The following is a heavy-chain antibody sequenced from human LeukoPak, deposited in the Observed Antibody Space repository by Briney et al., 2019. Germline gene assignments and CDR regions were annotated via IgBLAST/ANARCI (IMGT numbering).Heavy chain of an antibody. Sequence: GGSLRLSCAASGFTFDDYAMHWVRQAPGKGLEWVSLISWDGGSTYYADSVKGRFTISRDNSKNSLYLQMDSPRAEDTALYYCAKDFGAGYYYGFKDYWGQGTLVTVSS. CDR1: GFTFDDYA. D-gene: IGHD3-10*01. CDR2: ISWDGGST. V-gene: IGHV3-43D*04. J-gene: IGHJ4*02. CDR3: AKDFGAGYYYGFKDY.